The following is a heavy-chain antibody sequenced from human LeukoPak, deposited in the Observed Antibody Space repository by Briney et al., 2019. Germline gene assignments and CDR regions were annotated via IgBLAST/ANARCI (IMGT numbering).Heavy chain of an antibody. J-gene: IGHJ4*02. V-gene: IGHV3-23*01. CDR1: GFTFSSYA. CDR2: ISGSGGST. D-gene: IGHD4-11*01. Sequence: PGGSLRLSCAASGFTFSSYAMSWVRQAPGKGLEWVSVISGSGGSTYSADSVKGRFTISRDNAKNSLYLQMNSLRAEDTAVYYCASSTVTTDFDYWGQGTLVTVSS. CDR3: ASSTVTTDFDY.